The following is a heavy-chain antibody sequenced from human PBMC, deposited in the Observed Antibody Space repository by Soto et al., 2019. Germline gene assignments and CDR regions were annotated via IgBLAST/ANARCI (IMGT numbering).Heavy chain of an antibody. D-gene: IGHD3-10*01. Sequence: EVQLLESGGGLVQPGGSLRLSCAASGFTFSSYAMSWVRQAPGKGLEWVSGISGSGSRTYYADSVKGRFTISRDNSKNTLYLQMKSLRAEDTAVYYCDNTPGYGEMVDWGQGTLVTVSS. CDR3: DNTPGYGEMVD. CDR2: ISGSGSRT. J-gene: IGHJ4*02. CDR1: GFTFSSYA. V-gene: IGHV3-23*01.